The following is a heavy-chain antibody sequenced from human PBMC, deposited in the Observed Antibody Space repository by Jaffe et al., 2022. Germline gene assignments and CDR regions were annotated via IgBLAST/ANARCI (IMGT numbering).Heavy chain of an antibody. J-gene: IGHJ4*02. D-gene: IGHD3-10*01. Sequence: QITLKESGPTLVKPTQTLTLTCTFSGFSLSTSGVGVGWIRQPPGKALEWLALIYWDDDKRYSPSLKSRLTITKDTSKNQVVLTMTNMDPVDTATYYCARAYYYGSGSFYWGQGTLVTVSS. CDR3: ARAYYYGSGSFY. CDR1: GFSLSTSGVG. V-gene: IGHV2-5*02. CDR2: IYWDDDK.